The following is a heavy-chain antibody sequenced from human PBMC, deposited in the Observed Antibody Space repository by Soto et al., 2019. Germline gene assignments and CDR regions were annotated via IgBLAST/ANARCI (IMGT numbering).Heavy chain of an antibody. CDR1: GFTFSNAW. V-gene: IGHV3-15*07. Sequence: EVQLVESGGGLVKPGGSLRLSCAASGFTFSNAWMNWVRQAPGKGLEWVGRIKSKTDGGTTDYAAPVKGRFTISRDDSKNTLYLQMNCLKTEDTAVYYCTTAYYDFWSGSYGMDVWGQGTTVTVSS. J-gene: IGHJ6*02. D-gene: IGHD3-3*01. CDR2: IKSKTDGGTT. CDR3: TTAYYDFWSGSYGMDV.